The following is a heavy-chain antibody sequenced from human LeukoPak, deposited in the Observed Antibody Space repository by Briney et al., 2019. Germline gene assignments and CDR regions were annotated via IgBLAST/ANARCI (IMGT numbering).Heavy chain of an antibody. D-gene: IGHD3-3*01. CDR1: GGSIRSSYYY. CDR3: VRPAPYDFWSGYYPHYFDY. J-gene: IGHJ4*02. V-gene: IGHV4-39*01. Sequence: ASETLSLTCTVSGGSIRSSYYYWGWIRQPPGKRLEWIGSIYDSGSTYYNPSLKSRVTISVDTSKNQFSLKLSSVTAADTAVYYCVRPAPYDFWSGYYPHYFDYWGQGTLVTVSS. CDR2: IYDSGST.